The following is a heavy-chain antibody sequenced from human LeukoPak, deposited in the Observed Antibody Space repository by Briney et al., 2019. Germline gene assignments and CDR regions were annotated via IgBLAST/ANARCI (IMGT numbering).Heavy chain of an antibody. Sequence: GGSLRLSCAASGFIFSSYWMSWVRQAPGKGLEWVANIKQDGSEKYYVDSVKGRFTISRDNAKNSLYLQMNSLRAEDTAVYYCAKDTPLCYFDYWGQGTQVTVSS. CDR1: GFIFSSYW. V-gene: IGHV3-7*04. J-gene: IGHJ4*02. CDR2: IKQDGSEK. CDR3: AKDTPLCYFDY. D-gene: IGHD3-16*01.